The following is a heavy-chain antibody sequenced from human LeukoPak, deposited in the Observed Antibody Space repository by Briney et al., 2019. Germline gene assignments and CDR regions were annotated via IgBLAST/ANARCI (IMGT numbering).Heavy chain of an antibody. CDR2: INPNSGGT. J-gene: IGHJ4*02. V-gene: IGHV1-2*04. Sequence: ASVKVSCKASGYTFTGYYMHWVRQAPGQGLEWVGWINPNSGGTNYAQKFQGWVTMTRDTSISTAYMELSRLRSDDTAVYYCARGGPDSSGWYVGFDYWGQGTLVTVSS. CDR3: ARGGPDSSGWYVGFDY. CDR1: GYTFTGYY. D-gene: IGHD6-19*01.